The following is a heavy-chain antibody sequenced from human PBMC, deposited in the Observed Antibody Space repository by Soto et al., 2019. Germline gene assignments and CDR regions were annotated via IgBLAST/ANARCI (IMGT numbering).Heavy chain of an antibody. J-gene: IGHJ4*02. D-gene: IGHD4-17*01. CDR1: GGSISSGDYY. CDR2: VYSSGTT. Sequence: NPSETLSLTCSVTGGSISSGDYYWTWIRQPPGKGLEFIGYVYSSGTTYYGPTLESRLSMSQDTSKNQFSLTLRSVTAADTAVYFCARAVYGDLDYWGQGIQVTVSS. V-gene: IGHV4-30-4*01. CDR3: ARAVYGDLDY.